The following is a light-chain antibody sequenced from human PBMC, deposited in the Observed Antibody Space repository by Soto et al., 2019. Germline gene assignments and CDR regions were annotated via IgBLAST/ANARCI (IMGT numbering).Light chain of an antibody. J-gene: IGKJ4*01. CDR2: ATS. CDR1: QDISNS. CDR3: QNYNSAPLT. V-gene: IGKV1-27*01. Sequence: DIQMTQSPSSLSASVGDRVTITCRASQDISNSLAWYQQKPGEVPKVLIYATSILQSGVPARFSGSGSGTDFTLTISSLQPEDVATYXCQNYNSAPLTFGGGTKVEI.